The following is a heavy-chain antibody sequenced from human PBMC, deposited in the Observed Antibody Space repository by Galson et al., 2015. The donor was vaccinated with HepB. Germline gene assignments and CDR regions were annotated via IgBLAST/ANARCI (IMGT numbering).Heavy chain of an antibody. J-gene: IGHJ4*02. CDR1: FGSISSYY. CDR3: ARDPAAGVGGNYYFDS. Sequence: ETLSLTCLVSFGSISSYYWSWIRQPPGKGLEWIGYIYYTGSTDYNPSLKSRVTISVDRSKNQFSLKLSSVTAEDTAVYYCARDPAAGVGGNYYFDSWGQGAPVTVSS. CDR2: IYYTGST. D-gene: IGHD6-13*01. V-gene: IGHV4-59*01.